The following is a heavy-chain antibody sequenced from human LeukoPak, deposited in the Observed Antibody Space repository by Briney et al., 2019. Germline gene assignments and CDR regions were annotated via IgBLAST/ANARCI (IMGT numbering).Heavy chain of an antibody. V-gene: IGHV3-23*01. Sequence: PGGSLRLSCAASGFTFSSYAMSWVRQAPVKGLEWVSAISGSGGSTYYADSVKGRFTISRDNSKNTLYLQMNSLRAEDTAVYYCAKDSSYYDSSGYYPRPFDYWGQGTLVTVSS. CDR2: ISGSGGST. J-gene: IGHJ4*02. CDR3: AKDSSYYDSSGYYPRPFDY. D-gene: IGHD3-22*01. CDR1: GFTFSSYA.